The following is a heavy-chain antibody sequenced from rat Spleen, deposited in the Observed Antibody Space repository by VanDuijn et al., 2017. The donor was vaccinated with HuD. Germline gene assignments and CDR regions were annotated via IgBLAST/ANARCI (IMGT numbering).Heavy chain of an antibody. D-gene: IGHD1-1*01. Sequence: EVQLVESDGGLVQPGRSLKLSCAALGFTFSDYYMAWVRQAPTKGLEWVATISYDDSSTYYRDSVKGRFTISRDNAKSTLYLQMDSLRSEDTATYYCARLYYSNWFGYWGQGTLVTVSS. CDR3: ARLYYSNWFGY. V-gene: IGHV5-29*01. J-gene: IGHJ3*01. CDR1: GFTFSDYY. CDR2: ISYDDSST.